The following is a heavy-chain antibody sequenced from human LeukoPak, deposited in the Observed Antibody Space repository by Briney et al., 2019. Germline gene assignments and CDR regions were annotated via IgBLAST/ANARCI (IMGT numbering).Heavy chain of an antibody. CDR2: ITASGSST. Sequence: GGSLRLSCAGSGFPFSSYPMSWVRQPPGKGLEWVSAITASGSSTYSADSVKGRFTISRANSRNTLFLEMSSLRAEDTAVYYCAPKHGDHLRPPFDDRGPGTLVTDSS. D-gene: IGHD5-12*01. CDR1: GFPFSSYP. J-gene: IGHJ4*02. CDR3: APKHGDHLRPPFDD. V-gene: IGHV3-23*01.